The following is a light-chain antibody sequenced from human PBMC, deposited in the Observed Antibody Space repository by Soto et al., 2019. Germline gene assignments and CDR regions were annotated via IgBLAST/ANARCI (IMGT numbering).Light chain of an antibody. Sequence: QSVLTQPPSVSGAPGQRVNISCTGSSSNIGAGYDVHWYQQLPGTAPKLLIYGNSNRPSGVPDRFSGSKSGTSASLAITVLQAEDEADYCCQSYDSSLSGVVFGGGTQLT. V-gene: IGLV1-40*01. J-gene: IGLJ2*01. CDR1: SSNIGAGYD. CDR3: QSYDSSLSGVV. CDR2: GNS.